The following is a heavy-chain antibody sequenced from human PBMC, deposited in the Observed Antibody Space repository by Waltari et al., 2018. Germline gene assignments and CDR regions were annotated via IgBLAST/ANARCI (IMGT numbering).Heavy chain of an antibody. D-gene: IGHD1-26*01. J-gene: IGHJ4*02. CDR3: ASVIRGSSEDY. CDR2: INHSGST. Sequence: QVQLQQWGAGLLKPSETLSLTCAVYGGSFSGYYWSWIRQPPGKGLEWIGEINHSGSTNYNPSLKSRVTISVDTSKNQFSLKLSSVTAADTAVYYCASVIRGSSEDYWGQGTLVTVSS. CDR1: GGSFSGYY. V-gene: IGHV4-34*01.